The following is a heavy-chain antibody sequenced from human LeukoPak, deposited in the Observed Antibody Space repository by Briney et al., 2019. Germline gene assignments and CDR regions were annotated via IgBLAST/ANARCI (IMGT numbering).Heavy chain of an antibody. Sequence: SETLSLTCTVSGGSISSSSYYWDWPRQPPGQGLEWIGAIYYSGNTNYNPSLKSRVTISVDTSKNQFSLKLSSVTAADTAVYYCARHRIPAALASAFDYWGQGTLVTVSS. D-gene: IGHD2-2*01. J-gene: IGHJ4*02. CDR2: IYYSGNT. CDR1: GGSISSSSYY. CDR3: ARHRIPAALASAFDY. V-gene: IGHV4-39*01.